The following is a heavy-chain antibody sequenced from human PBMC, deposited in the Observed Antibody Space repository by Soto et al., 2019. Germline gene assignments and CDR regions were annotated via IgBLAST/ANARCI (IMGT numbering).Heavy chain of an antibody. Sequence: EVHLVESGGGVVRPGGSLRLSCAASGFTFDDYAMSWVRQAPGKGLEWVAGINWNGRSTTYADSLKGRFTISRDNAKNSLQLQINSLRAEDTALYFCARCSSTSCYIMASFDYWGQGTLVTVSS. J-gene: IGHJ4*02. CDR2: INWNGRST. D-gene: IGHD2-2*02. CDR1: GFTFDDYA. CDR3: ARCSSTSCYIMASFDY. V-gene: IGHV3-20*04.